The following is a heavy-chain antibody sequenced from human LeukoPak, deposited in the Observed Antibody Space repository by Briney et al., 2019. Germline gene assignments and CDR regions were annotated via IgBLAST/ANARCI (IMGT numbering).Heavy chain of an antibody. CDR3: ARHAAGTIGY. CDR2: IYYSGST. Sequence: PSETLSLTCTVSGGSISSSSYYWGWLRQPPGKGLEWIGSIYYSGSTYYNPSLKSRVTISVDTSKNQFSLKLSSVTAADTAVYYCARHAAGTIGYWGQGTLVTVSS. CDR1: GGSISSSSYY. J-gene: IGHJ4*02. D-gene: IGHD6-13*01. V-gene: IGHV4-39*01.